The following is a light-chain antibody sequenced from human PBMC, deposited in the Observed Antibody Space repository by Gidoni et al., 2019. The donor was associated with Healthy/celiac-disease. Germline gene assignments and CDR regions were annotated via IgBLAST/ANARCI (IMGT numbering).Light chain of an antibody. Sequence: QSVLTQPPSASGTPGPRVTISCSGSSSNIGSNTVNWYQQLPGTAPKLLIYSNNQRHSGVPDRFSGSKSGTSASLAISGLQSEDEADYYCAAWDDSLNVVFGTGTKVTVL. CDR1: SSNIGSNT. CDR2: SNN. CDR3: AAWDDSLNVV. J-gene: IGLJ1*01. V-gene: IGLV1-44*01.